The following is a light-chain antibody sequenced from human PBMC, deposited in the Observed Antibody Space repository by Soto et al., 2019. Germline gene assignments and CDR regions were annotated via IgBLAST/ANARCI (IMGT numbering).Light chain of an antibody. CDR2: EVS. CDR3: SSYTTSSTLV. CDR1: SIDVGVYNY. Sequence: QSALTQPASVSGSPGQSITISCTGISIDVGVYNYVSWYQQHPGKAPQLMIYEVSNRPSGVSNRFSGSKSGNTASLTISGLQAEDEADYYCSSYTTSSTLVFGGGTQLTVL. J-gene: IGLJ3*02. V-gene: IGLV2-14*01.